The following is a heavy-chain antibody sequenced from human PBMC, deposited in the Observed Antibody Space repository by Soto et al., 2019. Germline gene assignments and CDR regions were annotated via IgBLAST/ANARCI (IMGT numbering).Heavy chain of an antibody. V-gene: IGHV3-9*01. CDR3: AKWDDYGDRKETFDI. Sequence: EVQLVESGGGLVQPGRSLRLSCAASGFTFDDYAMHWVRQAPGKGLEWVSGISWNSGSIDYADSVKGRFTISRDNAKNSLYMQMNSLRAEDTALYYCAKWDDYGDRKETFDIWGQGTMVTVSS. CDR2: ISWNSGSI. D-gene: IGHD4-17*01. CDR1: GFTFDDYA. J-gene: IGHJ3*02.